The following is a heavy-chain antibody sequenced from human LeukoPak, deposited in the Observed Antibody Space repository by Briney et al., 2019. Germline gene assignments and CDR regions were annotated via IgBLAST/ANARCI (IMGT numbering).Heavy chain of an antibody. CDR2: IYSGGST. V-gene: IGHV3-66*01. CDR1: GFTVSDNY. J-gene: IGHJ4*02. D-gene: IGHD6-25*01. CDR3: ARDGRLVAGRIPQYYFDY. Sequence: PGGSLRLSCAASGFTVSDNYMSWVRQAPGKGLEWVSIIYSGGSTYYADSVKGRCTISRDNSKNTLYLQMNSLRVEDTAVYYCARDGRLVAGRIPQYYFDYWGQGTLVTVSS.